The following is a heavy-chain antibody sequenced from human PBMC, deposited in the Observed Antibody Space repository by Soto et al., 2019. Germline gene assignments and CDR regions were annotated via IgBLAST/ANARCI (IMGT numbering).Heavy chain of an antibody. V-gene: IGHV3-23*01. CDR2: ISGSGGST. D-gene: IGHD2-2*01. J-gene: IGHJ3*02. CDR3: AKGNNVVVPAAPGPGDAFDI. CDR1: GFTFSSYA. Sequence: EVQLLESGGGLVQPGGSLRLSCAASGFTFSSYAMSWVRQAPGKGLEWVSAISGSGGSTYYADSVKGRFTISRDNSKKTLYLQMNSLGAEDSAVYYCAKGNNVVVPAAPGPGDAFDIWGQGTMVTVSS.